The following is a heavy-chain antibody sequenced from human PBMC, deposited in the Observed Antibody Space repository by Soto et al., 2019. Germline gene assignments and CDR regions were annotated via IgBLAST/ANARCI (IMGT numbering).Heavy chain of an antibody. J-gene: IGHJ3*02. CDR2: IYWDDDK. Sequence: QITLKESGPTLVKSTQTLTLTCTFSGFSLSTSGVGVGWIRQPPGKALEWLALIYWDDDKRYSPSLKSRLTITKDTPKNQVVLGMTNIDPADTATYYCAHRRRYYDGSDAFDIWGQGTMVTVSS. D-gene: IGHD3-22*01. V-gene: IGHV2-5*02. CDR3: AHRRRYYDGSDAFDI. CDR1: GFSLSTSGVG.